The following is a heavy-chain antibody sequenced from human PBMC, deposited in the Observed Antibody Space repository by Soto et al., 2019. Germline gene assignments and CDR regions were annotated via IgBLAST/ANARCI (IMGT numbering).Heavy chain of an antibody. CDR1: GYTFTSYG. V-gene: IGHV1-3*01. Sequence: ASVKVSCKASGYTFTSYGISWVRQAPGQRLEWMGWINAGNGNTKYSQKFQGRVTITRDTSASTAYMELSSLRSEDTAVYYCAAGDYIWGSYRAIRADDAFDIWGQGTMVTVSS. CDR2: INAGNGNT. J-gene: IGHJ3*02. D-gene: IGHD3-16*02. CDR3: AAGDYIWGSYRAIRADDAFDI.